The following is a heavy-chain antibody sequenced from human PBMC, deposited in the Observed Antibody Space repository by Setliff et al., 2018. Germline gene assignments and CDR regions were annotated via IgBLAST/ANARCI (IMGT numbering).Heavy chain of an antibody. CDR1: GYTFTNYG. V-gene: IGHV1-18*01. D-gene: IGHD2-2*01. J-gene: IGHJ4*02. CDR2: ISAYNGYT. Sequence: ASVKVSCKGSGYTFTNYGISRVRQAPGQGLEWMGWISAYNGYTIYAQKLQGRVTMTTDTSTSTAYLDLRSLRSDDTAVYFGARDRHMVVIPAARARFDNWGQGTLVTVSS. CDR3: ARDRHMVVIPAARARFDN.